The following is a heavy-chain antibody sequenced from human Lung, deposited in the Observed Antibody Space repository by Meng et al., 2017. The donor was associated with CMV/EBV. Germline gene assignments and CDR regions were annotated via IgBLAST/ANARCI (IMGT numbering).Heavy chain of an antibody. D-gene: IGHD2-8*01. Sequence: ASXXVSXKASGYTITSYYMHWVRQAPGQGLEWMGIINPSGGSTSYAQKFQGRVTMTRDTSTSTVYMELSSLRSEDTAVYYCARGSIVLMVYATRRNWYFDLWXRGTLVTVSS. CDR1: GYTITSYY. CDR3: ARGSIVLMVYATRRNWYFDL. V-gene: IGHV1-46*01. CDR2: INPSGGST. J-gene: IGHJ2*01.